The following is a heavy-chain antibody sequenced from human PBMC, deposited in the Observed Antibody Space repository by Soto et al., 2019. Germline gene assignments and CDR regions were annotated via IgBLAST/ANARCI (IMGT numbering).Heavy chain of an antibody. CDR2: IYPDDSDT. Sequence: PGESLKISCKGSGYSVTNYWIGWVGQMPGKGLEWMGMIYPDDSDTKYSPSFQGQVTFSADKSINTAYLQWSSLKASDTAIYYCARLEWLSLAAWFDPWGQGTLVTVSS. CDR1: GYSVTNYW. CDR3: ARLEWLSLAAWFDP. V-gene: IGHV5-51*03. J-gene: IGHJ5*02. D-gene: IGHD3-3*01.